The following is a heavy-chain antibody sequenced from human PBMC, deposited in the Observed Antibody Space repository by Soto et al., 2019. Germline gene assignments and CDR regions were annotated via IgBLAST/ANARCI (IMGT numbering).Heavy chain of an antibody. CDR2: LDAEDGET. D-gene: IGHD2-2*01. CDR3: ATLPRTIERTPAASWSFDS. J-gene: IGHJ4*02. CDR1: GYSLSDLS. V-gene: IGHV1-24*01. Sequence: GASVKVSCKVSGYSLSDLSIHWVRRAPGKGLEWMGGLDAEDGETIYAQKLQGRGTMTEDTSTDTAYMELSSLTSEDTAMYYCATLPRTIERTPAASWSFDSWGQGTLVTVSS.